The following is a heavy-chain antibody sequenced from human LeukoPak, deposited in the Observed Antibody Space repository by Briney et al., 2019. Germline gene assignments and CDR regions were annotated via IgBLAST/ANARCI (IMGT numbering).Heavy chain of an antibody. J-gene: IGHJ4*02. CDR3: AREGDPRDFDIFSSSSCGVDS. Sequence: SETLCLTCAVSGGSISSISYYWGWIRQPPGKWLEWIGSIYVSGSTYYNPSLKSRVTISVDTSKNQFSLKLSSVTPADTAVYYCAREGDPRDFDIFSSSSCGVDSWGQGTLVTVSS. CDR2: IYVSGST. D-gene: IGHD6-6*01. CDR1: GGSISSISYY. V-gene: IGHV4-39*07.